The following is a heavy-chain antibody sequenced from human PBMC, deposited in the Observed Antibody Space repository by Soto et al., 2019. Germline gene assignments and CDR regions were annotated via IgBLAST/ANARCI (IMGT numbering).Heavy chain of an antibody. D-gene: IGHD3-22*01. CDR3: ARGSGSSGLPLFDY. V-gene: IGHV1-69*13. J-gene: IGHJ4*02. CDR1: GGTFSSYA. CDR2: IIPIFGTA. Sequence: ASVKVSCKASGGTFSSYAISWVRQAPGQGLEWMGGIIPIFGTANYAQKFQGRVTITADESTSTAYMELSSLRSGDTAVYYCARGSGSSGLPLFDYWGQGTLVTVSS.